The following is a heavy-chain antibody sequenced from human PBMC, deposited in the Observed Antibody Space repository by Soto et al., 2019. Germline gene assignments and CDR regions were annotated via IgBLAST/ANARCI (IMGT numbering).Heavy chain of an antibody. CDR2: ISAYNGNT. CDR3: ARGDSSSWYGY. V-gene: IGHV1-18*01. D-gene: IGHD6-13*01. CDR1: GGTFSSYA. J-gene: IGHJ4*02. Sequence: ASVKVSCKASGGTFSSYAISWVRRAPGQGLEWMGWISAYNGNTNYAQKLQGRVTMTTDTSTSTAYMELRSLRSDDTAVYYCARGDSSSWYGYWCQGTLVTVSS.